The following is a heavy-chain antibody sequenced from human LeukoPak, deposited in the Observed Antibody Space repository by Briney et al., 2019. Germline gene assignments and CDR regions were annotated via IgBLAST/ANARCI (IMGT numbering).Heavy chain of an antibody. J-gene: IGHJ4*02. D-gene: IGHD4-17*01. CDR3: ARSGTVTTWNY. Sequence: SQTLSLTCTVSGGSISSGGYYWSWIRQHPGKGLEWIGCIYYSGTTYYHPSLTSRVAISVDTSKNQFSLKLSSVTAEDTAVYYCARSGTVTTWNYWGQGTLVTVSS. CDR1: GGSISSGGYY. V-gene: IGHV4-31*03. CDR2: IYYSGTT.